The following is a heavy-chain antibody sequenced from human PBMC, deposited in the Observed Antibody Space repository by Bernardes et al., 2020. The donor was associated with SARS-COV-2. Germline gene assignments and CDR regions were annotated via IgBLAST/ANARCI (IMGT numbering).Heavy chain of an antibody. D-gene: IGHD3-3*01. J-gene: IGHJ4*02. CDR1: GFTFSSYA. CDR2: ISSSCGST. V-gene: IGHV3-23*01. Sequence: GGTLRLSYAASGFTFSSYAISCVRQAPGKGLESVSSISSSCGSTYYADSVTGRFPISIDNSKNTLYLQMNSLRAEETAVYYCAKSMLLYYDFWSDYSQRGYYFDCWGQGTLVTVSS. CDR3: AKSMLLYYDFWSDYSQRGYYFDC.